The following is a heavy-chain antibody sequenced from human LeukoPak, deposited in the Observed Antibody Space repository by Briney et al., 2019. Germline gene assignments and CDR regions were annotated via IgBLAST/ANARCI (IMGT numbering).Heavy chain of an antibody. Sequence: GESLKISCKGSGYSFTSYWIGWVRQMPGKGLEWMGIIYPGDSDTRYSPSFQGQVTISADKSISTAYLQWSSLKASDTAMYYCARHRDCNSTSCYSHWFDPWGQGTLVTVSS. CDR2: IYPGDSDT. CDR1: GYSFTSYW. V-gene: IGHV5-51*01. J-gene: IGHJ5*02. CDR3: ARHRDCNSTSCYSHWFDP. D-gene: IGHD2-2*01.